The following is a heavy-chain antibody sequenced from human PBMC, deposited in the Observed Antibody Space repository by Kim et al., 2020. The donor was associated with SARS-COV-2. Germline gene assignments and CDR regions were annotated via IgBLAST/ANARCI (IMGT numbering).Heavy chain of an antibody. V-gene: IGHV1-46*01. D-gene: IGHD3-10*01. Sequence: RYAQKFQGRVTMTRDTSTSTVYMELSSLRSEDTAVYYCARDLLWSHAFDIWGQGTMVTVSS. CDR3: ARDLLWSHAFDI. J-gene: IGHJ3*02.